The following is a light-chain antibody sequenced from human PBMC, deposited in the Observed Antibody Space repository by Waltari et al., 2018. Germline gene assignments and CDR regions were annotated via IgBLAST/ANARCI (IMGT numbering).Light chain of an antibody. CDR1: TSDLENFNL. J-gene: IGLJ1*01. CDR2: EGD. V-gene: IGLV2-23*01. CDR3: YSYAGSSV. Sequence: QSALTQPASVSGSPGQSITIPCTGTTSDLENFNLVSWYQQHPGKAPKLIIYEGDKRPSGVSDRLTVSKSGNTASLTISGLQAEDEADYFCYSYAGSSVFGTGTKVTVL.